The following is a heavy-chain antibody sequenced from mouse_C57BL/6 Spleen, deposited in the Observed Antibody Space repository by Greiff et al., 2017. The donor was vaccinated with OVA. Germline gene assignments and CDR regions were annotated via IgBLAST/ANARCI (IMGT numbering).Heavy chain of an antibody. CDR2: IYPGDGDT. Sequence: VQLQQSGAELVKPGASVKISCKASGYAFSSYWMNWVKQRPGKGLEWIGQIYPGDGDTNYNGKFKGKATLTADKSSSTAYMQLSSLTSEDSAVYFCARGGAYGNYEEGAMDYWGQGTSVTVSS. V-gene: IGHV1-80*01. CDR3: ARGGAYGNYEEGAMDY. D-gene: IGHD2-1*01. J-gene: IGHJ4*01. CDR1: GYAFSSYW.